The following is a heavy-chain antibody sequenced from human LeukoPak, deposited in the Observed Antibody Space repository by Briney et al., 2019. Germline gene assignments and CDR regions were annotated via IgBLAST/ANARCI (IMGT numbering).Heavy chain of an antibody. CDR2: ISGSGGST. V-gene: IGHV3-23*01. J-gene: IGHJ4*02. Sequence: GGSLRLSCGGFGFTFSSFSLSWVRQAPGKGLEWVSAISGSGGSTYYADSVKGRFTISRDNSKNTLYLQMNSLRAEDTAVYYCAKDVIWFGELLYYYWGQGTLVTVSS. CDR1: GFTFSSFS. D-gene: IGHD3-10*01. CDR3: AKDVIWFGELLYYY.